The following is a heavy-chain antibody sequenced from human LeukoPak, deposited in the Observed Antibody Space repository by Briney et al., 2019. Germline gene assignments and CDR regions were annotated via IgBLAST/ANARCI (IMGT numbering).Heavy chain of an antibody. V-gene: IGHV3-30*04. CDR1: GFTFSSYD. D-gene: IGHD3-10*01. Sequence: GGSLRLSCAASGFTFSSYDMHWVRQAPGKGLEWVAVISYDGSNKYYADSVKGRFTISRDNSKNTLYLQMNSLRAEDTAVYYCARDLWFGELLYYFDYWGQGTLVTVSS. CDR3: ARDLWFGELLYYFDY. CDR2: ISYDGSNK. J-gene: IGHJ4*02.